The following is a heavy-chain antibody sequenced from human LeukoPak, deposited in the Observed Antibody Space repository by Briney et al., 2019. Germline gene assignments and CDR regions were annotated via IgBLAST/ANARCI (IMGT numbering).Heavy chain of an antibody. CDR3: ARPGRGAFDI. V-gene: IGHV3-48*01. J-gene: IGHJ3*02. CDR2: ISSSSSTI. CDR1: GFTFSSYS. Sequence: GGSLRLSCAASGFTFSSYSMNWVRQAPGKGLEWVSYISSSSSTIYYADSVKGRFTISRDNAKNSLYLQMNSLRIEDTAVYYCARPGRGAFDIWGQGTMVTVSS.